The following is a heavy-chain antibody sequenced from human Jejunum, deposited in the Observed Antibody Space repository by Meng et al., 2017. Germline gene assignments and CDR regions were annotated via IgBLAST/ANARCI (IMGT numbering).Heavy chain of an antibody. J-gene: IGHJ3*02. CDR1: GDTFSGYN. Sequence: ASVKVSCKASGDTFSGYNVQWVRQAPGQGLEWMGWINPNSGGTNYVQKFKDRVTMTRDTSISTAYMEVSSPRSDDTAVYYCVRDRAGAFDIWGQGTMVTVSS. D-gene: IGHD3-10*01. CDR2: INPNSGGT. CDR3: VRDRAGAFDI. V-gene: IGHV1-2*02.